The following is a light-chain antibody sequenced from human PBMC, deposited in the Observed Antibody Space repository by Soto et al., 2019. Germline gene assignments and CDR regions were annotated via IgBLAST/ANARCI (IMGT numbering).Light chain of an antibody. Sequence: EIVLTQSPGTLSVSPGERATISCRASQSVGTNLAGYQQKRGQAPRLLVYGASSRATSIPARFSGRGSGTEFTLTISSRQSEDFSDYYCQQYENWPPWTFGQGTKVELK. J-gene: IGKJ1*01. V-gene: IGKV3-15*01. CDR2: GAS. CDR1: QSVGTN. CDR3: QQYENWPPWT.